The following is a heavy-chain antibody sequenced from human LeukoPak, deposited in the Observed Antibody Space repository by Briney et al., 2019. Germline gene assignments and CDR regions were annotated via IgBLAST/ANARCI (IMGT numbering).Heavy chain of an antibody. CDR2: IIPIFGTA. CDR3: ASYYYDSSGFVH. CDR1: GGTFSSYA. J-gene: IGHJ4*02. D-gene: IGHD3-22*01. V-gene: IGHV1-69*05. Sequence: SVKVSCKASGGTFSSYAISWVRQAPGQGLEWMGRIIPIFGTANYAQKFQGRVTIITDESTGTAYMELSSLRSEDTAVYYCASYYYDSSGFVHWGQGTLVTVSS.